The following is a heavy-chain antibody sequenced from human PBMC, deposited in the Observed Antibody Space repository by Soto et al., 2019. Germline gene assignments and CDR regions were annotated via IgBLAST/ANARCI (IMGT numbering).Heavy chain of an antibody. CDR1: GGSISGYY. J-gene: IGHJ4*02. V-gene: IGHV4-59*01. D-gene: IGHD6-19*01. CDR3: ARGGLRSAGWDRNYFDF. Sequence: QVQLQESGPGLVKPSETLSLTCTVSGGSISGYYWSWIRQPPGKGLEWIGYICYTVSTNYNPSLKRGVTMSVDPSKNPLTLKLSAVTAADTAVYYCARGGLRSAGWDRNYFDFGGQGTLVTVSS. CDR2: ICYTVST.